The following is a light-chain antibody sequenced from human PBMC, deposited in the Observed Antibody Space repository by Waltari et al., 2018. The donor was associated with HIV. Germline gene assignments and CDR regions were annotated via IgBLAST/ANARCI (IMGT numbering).Light chain of an antibody. Sequence: DIVLTQSPDSLAVSLGERATVNCRSTHSILYNSNNNSYLGWYQQKPGQPPKLLIYWAFTRASGTPDRFTGSGSGTDFALTISSLQAEDAAVYYCQQYFSTPPTFGQGIKVEIK. CDR1: HSILYNSNNNSY. J-gene: IGKJ1*01. CDR2: WAF. V-gene: IGKV4-1*01. CDR3: QQYFSTPPT.